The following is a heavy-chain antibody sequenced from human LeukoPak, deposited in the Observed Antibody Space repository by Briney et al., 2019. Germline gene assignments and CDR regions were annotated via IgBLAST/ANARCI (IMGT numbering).Heavy chain of an antibody. D-gene: IGHD1-26*01. CDR3: ARAAAVGAIEIDY. CDR2: IYYSGST. CDR1: GGSMESYY. V-gene: IGHV4-59*01. Sequence: TSETLSLTCTVSGGSMESYYWSWLRQPPGKGLEWIGYIYYSGSTNYNPSLKSRVTISVDTSKNQFSLKLSSVTAADTAVYYCARAAAVGAIEIDYWGQGTLVTVSS. J-gene: IGHJ4*02.